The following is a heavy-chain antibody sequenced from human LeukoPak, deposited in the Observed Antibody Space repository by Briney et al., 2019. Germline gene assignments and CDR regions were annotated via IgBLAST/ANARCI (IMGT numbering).Heavy chain of an antibody. D-gene: IGHD3-22*01. V-gene: IGHV3-74*01. Sequence: GSLRLSFAASGFTFRTYWMHWVRPAPGKGLVWVSRIDNDGSDTIYADSVKGRFTVSRDNAKNTVYLQMNSLRVGDTAVYYCARGGFSHGFDIWGQGTVVTVSS. J-gene: IGHJ3*02. CDR2: IDNDGSDT. CDR3: ARGGFSHGFDI. CDR1: GFTFRTYW.